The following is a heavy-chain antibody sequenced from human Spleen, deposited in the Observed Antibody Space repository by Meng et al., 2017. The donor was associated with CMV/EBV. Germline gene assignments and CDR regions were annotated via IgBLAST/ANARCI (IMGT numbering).Heavy chain of an antibody. J-gene: IGHJ4*01. CDR2: IIPIFGTA. D-gene: IGHD2-2*01. Sequence: SVKVAGKASGGTFSSYAISWVRQAPGQGLEWMGGIIPIFGTANYAQKFQGRVTITTDESTSTAYMELSSLRSEDTAVYYCASGSIVVLPAAFDSSGPGPLFPLSS. CDR3: ASGSIVVLPAAFDS. V-gene: IGHV1-69*05. CDR1: GGTFSSYA.